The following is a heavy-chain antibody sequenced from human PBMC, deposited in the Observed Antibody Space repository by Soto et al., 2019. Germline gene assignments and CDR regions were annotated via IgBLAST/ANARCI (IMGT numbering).Heavy chain of an antibody. J-gene: IGHJ4*02. CDR2: SNAGNGNT. D-gene: IGHD3-22*01. CDR3: ARGHDYETSGYYYDFFDY. V-gene: IGHV1-3*01. Sequence: QVQLVQSGAEVKKPGASVKVSCKASGYTFTSYARHWVRQAPGQRLEWMGWSNAGNGNTKYSQKFQGRVTITRDTSATTAYMELSSLRSEDTAVYYCARGHDYETSGYYYDFFDYWGQGTLVTVSS. CDR1: GYTFTSYA.